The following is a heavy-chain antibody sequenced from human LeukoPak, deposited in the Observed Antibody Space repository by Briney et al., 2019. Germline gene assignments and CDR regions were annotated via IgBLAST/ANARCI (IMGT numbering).Heavy chain of an antibody. CDR3: ATDQYSSGWYGFYYYYGMDV. V-gene: IGHV3-20*04. J-gene: IGHJ6*02. CDR1: GFTFDDYG. D-gene: IGHD6-19*01. CDR2: INWNGGST. Sequence: GGSLRLSCAASGFTFDDYGMSWVRQAPGKGLEWVSGINWNGGSTAYADSVKGRFTISRDNAKKSLYLQMNSLRAEDTALYYCATDQYSSGWYGFYYYYGMDVWGQGTTVTVSS.